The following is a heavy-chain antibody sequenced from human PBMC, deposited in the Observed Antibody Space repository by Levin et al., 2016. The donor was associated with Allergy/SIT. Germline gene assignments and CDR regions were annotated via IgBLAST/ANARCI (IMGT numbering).Heavy chain of an antibody. Sequence: WVRQAPGQGLEWMGWENAKTGNTGSTQKFQGRLTMTRNVSIATAYMELSSLTSDDTAVYYCARGCTNALCSLDYWGQGTLVTVSS. D-gene: IGHD2-8*01. CDR2: ENAKTGNT. V-gene: IGHV1-8*01. J-gene: IGHJ4*02. CDR3: ARGCTNALCSLDY.